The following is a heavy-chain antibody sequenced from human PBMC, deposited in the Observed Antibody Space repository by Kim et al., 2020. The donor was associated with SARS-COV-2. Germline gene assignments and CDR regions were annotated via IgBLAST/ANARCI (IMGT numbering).Heavy chain of an antibody. V-gene: IGHV4-34*01. CDR1: GGSFSDF. D-gene: IGHD3-10*01. J-gene: IGHJ3*01. CDR3: ARAAFIMVRGVTITQRVGFVV. Sequence: SETLSLTCAVYGGSFSDFWGWIRQPPGKGLEWIGEINEIGSTNHNPSLKSRVSISADTSKNQFSLRLTSVTAADTAVYYCARAAFIMVRGVTITQRVGFVVCGQGTMVTASS. CDR2: INEIGST.